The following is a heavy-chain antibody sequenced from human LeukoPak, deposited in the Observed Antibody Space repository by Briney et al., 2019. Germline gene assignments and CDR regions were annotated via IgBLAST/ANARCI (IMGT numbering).Heavy chain of an antibody. CDR3: ARPDDSESFYRANHY. CDR2: ISNDGNNK. D-gene: IGHD3-10*01. J-gene: IGHJ4*02. CDR1: GFSFNSYP. V-gene: IGHV3-30*04. Sequence: PGRSLRLSCAASGFSFNSYPMHWVRQAPGKGLEWVAVISNDGNNKYADSVKGRFTISRDNSNNTLSLQMNGLRVEDTAVYYCARPDDSESFYRANHYWGPGTRVTVS.